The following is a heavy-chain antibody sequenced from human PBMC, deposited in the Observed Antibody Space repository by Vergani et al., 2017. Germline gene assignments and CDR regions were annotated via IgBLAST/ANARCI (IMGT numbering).Heavy chain of an antibody. J-gene: IGHJ4*02. D-gene: IGHD3-16*01. Sequence: QVQLQQWGPGLVTPSGTLSLTCAVYGGSISSDNWWNWVRQAPGKGLQWIGEIHLSRSTNYNPSLRRRVTISLDKSKNQFSLKLTSVTAADTAVYFCASNPRLGGDVVDSWGQGTLVTVSS. CDR2: IHLSRST. CDR1: GGSISSDNW. CDR3: ASNPRLGGDVVDS. V-gene: IGHV4-4*02.